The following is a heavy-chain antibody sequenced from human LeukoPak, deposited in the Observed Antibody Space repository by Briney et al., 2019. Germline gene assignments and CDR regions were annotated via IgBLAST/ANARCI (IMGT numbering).Heavy chain of an antibody. Sequence: SETLSLTCTVSGGSISSSTYYWGWIRQPPGKGREWIGSLYNSASTHYNPSLKSRVTMAVDTSKNQFSLKLRSVTAADTAIYYCARNKTITAAGTYYWGQGTLVTVSS. CDR3: ARNKTITAAGTYY. CDR2: LYNSAST. V-gene: IGHV4-39*01. D-gene: IGHD6-13*01. CDR1: GGSISSSTYY. J-gene: IGHJ4*02.